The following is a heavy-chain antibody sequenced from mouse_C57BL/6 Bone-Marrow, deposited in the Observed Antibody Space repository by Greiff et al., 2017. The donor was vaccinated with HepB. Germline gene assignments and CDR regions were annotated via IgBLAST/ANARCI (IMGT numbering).Heavy chain of an antibody. J-gene: IGHJ3*01. Sequence: QVQLQQSGAELVRPGASVTLSCKASGYTFTDYEMHWVKQTPVHGLEWIGAIDPETGGTAYNQKFKGKAILTADKSSSTAYMELRSLTSEASAVYYCTRSYYGSSFSYWGQGTLVTVSA. CDR1: GYTFTDYE. CDR2: IDPETGGT. CDR3: TRSYYGSSFSY. V-gene: IGHV1-15*01. D-gene: IGHD1-1*01.